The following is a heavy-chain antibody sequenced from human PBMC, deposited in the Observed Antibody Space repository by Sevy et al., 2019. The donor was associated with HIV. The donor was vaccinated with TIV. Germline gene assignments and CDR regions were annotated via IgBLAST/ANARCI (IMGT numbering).Heavy chain of an antibody. J-gene: IGHJ4*01. D-gene: IGHD3-22*01. V-gene: IGHV3-30*04. CDR2: ISYDGNNK. CDR3: ARHYYDSTGYYYPLDY. CDR1: GFTFSSYA. Sequence: GGSLRLSCTASGFTFSSYAMYWVRQAPGKGLEWVAVISYDGNNKDYADSVKGRFTISRDNSKNTLYLQMNSLRAEDTAVYYCARHYYDSTGYYYPLDYWGQGTLVTVSS.